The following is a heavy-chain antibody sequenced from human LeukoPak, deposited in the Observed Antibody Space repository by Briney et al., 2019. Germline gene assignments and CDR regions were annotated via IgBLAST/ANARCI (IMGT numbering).Heavy chain of an antibody. J-gene: IGHJ3*02. CDR2: INAGNGNT. Sequence: ASVKVSCKASGYTFTSYAMHWVRQAPGQRLEWMGWINAGNGNTKYSQKFQGWVTMTRDTSISTAYMELSRLRSDDTAVYYCARDLRAAAAGAREDAFDIWGQGTMVTVSS. V-gene: IGHV1-3*01. CDR3: ARDLRAAAAGAREDAFDI. D-gene: IGHD6-13*01. CDR1: GYTFTSYA.